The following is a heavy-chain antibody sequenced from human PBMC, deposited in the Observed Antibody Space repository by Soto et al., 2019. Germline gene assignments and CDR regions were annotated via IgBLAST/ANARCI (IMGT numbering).Heavy chain of an antibody. V-gene: IGHV1-18*01. CDR3: ARRYCSGGSCYFYYYYMDV. J-gene: IGHJ6*03. Sequence: QVQLVQSGAEVKKPGASVKVSCKASGYTFTSYGISWVRQAPGQVLEWMGWISAYNGNTNYAQKLQGRVTMTTDTSTSTAYMELRSLRSDDTAVYYCARRYCSGGSCYFYYYYMDVWGKGTTVTVSS. CDR1: GYTFTSYG. D-gene: IGHD2-15*01. CDR2: ISAYNGNT.